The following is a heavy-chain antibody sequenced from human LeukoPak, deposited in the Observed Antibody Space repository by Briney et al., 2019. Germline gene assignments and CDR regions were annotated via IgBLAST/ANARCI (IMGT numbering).Heavy chain of an antibody. D-gene: IGHD3-16*01. J-gene: IGHJ4*02. Sequence: GRSLRLSCAASGFTFSSYGMHWVRQAPGKGLEWVAVISYHGSEKYFAGSVKGRFTISRENSRNTLYLQMNSLRPEDTAVYYCAKPGGSYLDYWGRGTLVTVTS. CDR1: GFTFSSYG. V-gene: IGHV3-30*18. CDR2: ISYHGSEK. CDR3: AKPGGSYLDY.